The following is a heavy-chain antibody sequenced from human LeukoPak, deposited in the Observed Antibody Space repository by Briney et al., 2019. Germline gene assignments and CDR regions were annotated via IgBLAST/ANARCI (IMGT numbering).Heavy chain of an antibody. Sequence: PGGSLRLSCAASGFTFSSYAMSWVRQAPGQGLEWVSGITGSGSSTYYVDSVKGRFTISRDSSKNTLYLQMNSLRADDTAVYYCAKRDVSSSDYSPLFQHWGQGTLVTVSS. V-gene: IGHV3-23*01. J-gene: IGHJ1*01. D-gene: IGHD3-22*01. CDR1: GFTFSSYA. CDR2: ITGSGSST. CDR3: AKRDVSSSDYSPLFQH.